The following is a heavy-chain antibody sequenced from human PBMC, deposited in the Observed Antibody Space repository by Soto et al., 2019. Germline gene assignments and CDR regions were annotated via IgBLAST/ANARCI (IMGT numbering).Heavy chain of an antibody. V-gene: IGHV1-69*13. CDR2: IVPVFGRP. CDR1: GGSFSNFG. D-gene: IGHD5-12*01. Sequence: GSSVKVSYKPSGGSFSNFGIRLVRQAPGPGLEWMGGIVPVFGRPNYAERFRGRLTITADESTSTGDMELISLRYDDTAVYYCAREGSGYNFWGQGTQVTVSS. CDR3: AREGSGYNF. J-gene: IGHJ4*02.